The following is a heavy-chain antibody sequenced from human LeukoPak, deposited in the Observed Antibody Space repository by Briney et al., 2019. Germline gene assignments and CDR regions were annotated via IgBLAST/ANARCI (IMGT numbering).Heavy chain of an antibody. J-gene: IGHJ4*02. V-gene: IGHV4-59*01. CDR3: ARVTGYVMEDYFDY. D-gene: IGHD6-13*01. Sequence: SETLSLTCTVSGGSISSYYWSWIRQPPGKGLEWIGYIYYSGSTNYNPSLKSRVTISVDTSKNQFSLRLSSVTAADTAVYYCARVTGYVMEDYFDYWGQGTLVTASS. CDR1: GGSISSYY. CDR2: IYYSGST.